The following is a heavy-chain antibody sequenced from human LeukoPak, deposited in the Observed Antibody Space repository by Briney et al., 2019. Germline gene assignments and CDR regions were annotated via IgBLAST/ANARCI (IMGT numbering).Heavy chain of an antibody. CDR3: AKDSKSYGSSAFDY. D-gene: IGHD3-10*01. J-gene: IGHJ4*02. V-gene: IGHV3-9*01. Sequence: PGRSLRLSCAASGFTFDDYAMHWVRLAPGKGLEWVSGISWNSGSIGYADSVKGRFTISRDNAKNSLYLQMNSLRAEDTALYYCAKDSKSYGSSAFDYWGQGTLVTVSS. CDR1: GFTFDDYA. CDR2: ISWNSGSI.